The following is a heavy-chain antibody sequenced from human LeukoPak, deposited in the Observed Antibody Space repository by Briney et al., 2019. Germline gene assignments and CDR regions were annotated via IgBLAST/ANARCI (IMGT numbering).Heavy chain of an antibody. V-gene: IGHV3-33*08. CDR1: EFTFNNHD. Sequence: PGRSLRLSCAASEFTFNNHDMHWVRQTPGKGLEWVAIIWSDGSNKYYADSVKGRFTISRDNSKNTLYLQMNSLRAEDTAVYYCARGSGSFSGGFDYWGQGTLVTVSS. D-gene: IGHD1-26*01. CDR2: IWSDGSNK. J-gene: IGHJ4*02. CDR3: ARGSGSFSGGFDY.